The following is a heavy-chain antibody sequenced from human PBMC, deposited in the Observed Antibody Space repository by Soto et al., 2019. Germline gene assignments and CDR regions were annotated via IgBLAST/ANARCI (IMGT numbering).Heavy chain of an antibody. Sequence: TLSVTCTVSGGSISRGGYYWSWIRQHPGKGLEWIGYIYYSGSTYYNPSLKSRVTISVDTSKNQFSLKLSSVTAADTAVYYCARTYDILTGYYGYWGQGTLVTVSS. D-gene: IGHD3-9*01. CDR3: ARTYDILTGYYGY. V-gene: IGHV4-31*03. CDR2: IYYSGST. CDR1: GGSISRGGYY. J-gene: IGHJ4*02.